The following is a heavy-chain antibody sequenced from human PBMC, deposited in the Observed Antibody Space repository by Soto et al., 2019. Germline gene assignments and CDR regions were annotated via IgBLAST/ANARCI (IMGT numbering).Heavy chain of an antibody. J-gene: IGHJ4*02. V-gene: IGHV1-18*04. CDR3: ASDSLGYCSSTSCSRWAY. CDR2: ISAYNGNT. CDR1: GYTFTSYG. Sequence: QVQLVQSGAEVKKPGASVKVSCKASGYTFTSYGISWVRQAPGHGLEWMGWISAYNGNTNYAQKLQGRVTMTTDTSTSTAYMELRSLRSDDTAVYYCASDSLGYCSSTSCSRWAYWGQGTLVTVSS. D-gene: IGHD2-2*01.